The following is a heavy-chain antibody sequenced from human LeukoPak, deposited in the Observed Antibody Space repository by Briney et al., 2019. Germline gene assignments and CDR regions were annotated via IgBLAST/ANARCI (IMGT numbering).Heavy chain of an antibody. CDR3: ASLGSGSSYAVSPFDI. CDR2: IYYSGHT. V-gene: IGHV4-59*11. J-gene: IGHJ3*02. D-gene: IGHD1-26*01. Sequence: SETLSLTCSVSGASIRSHYWTWIRQPPGKALEWIGYIYYSGHTKYNPSLRSRVAISVDTSKNQFSLNLTSVTAADTGVYYCASLGSGSSYAVSPFDIWGQGTMVTVSP. CDR1: GASIRSHY.